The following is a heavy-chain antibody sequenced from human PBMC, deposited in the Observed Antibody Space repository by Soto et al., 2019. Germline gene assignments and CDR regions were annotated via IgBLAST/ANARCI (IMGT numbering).Heavy chain of an antibody. Sequence: QITLKESGPALVKPTQTLTLTCTFSGFSLTTRGVGVGWIRQPPRKALEWLALIYWDDDRRYSPSLKSRLTIPKDTSKNQVVLTMTNVGPVDTATYYCAHRRTGDLIDYLGQGTLVTVSS. CDR3: AHRRTGDLIDY. V-gene: IGHV2-5*02. D-gene: IGHD2-21*01. J-gene: IGHJ4*02. CDR1: GFSLTTRGVG. CDR2: IYWDDDR.